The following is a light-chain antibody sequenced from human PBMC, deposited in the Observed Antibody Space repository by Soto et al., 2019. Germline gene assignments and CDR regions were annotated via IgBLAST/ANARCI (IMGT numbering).Light chain of an antibody. J-gene: IGLJ2*01. CDR2: DVS. Sequence: QSALTQPASVSGSPGQSITISCTGTSSDVGGYNYVSWYQQHPGKAPKLMIYDVSNRPSGVSNRFSGSKSGNTASLTISGLQAEDEADYYCSSYTSLGAVFGGGTKLTVL. V-gene: IGLV2-14*01. CDR3: SSYTSLGAV. CDR1: SSDVGGYNY.